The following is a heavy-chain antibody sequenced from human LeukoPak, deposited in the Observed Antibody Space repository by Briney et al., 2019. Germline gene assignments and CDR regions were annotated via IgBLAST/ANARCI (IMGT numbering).Heavy chain of an antibody. Sequence: GGSLRLSCVGSGFTFSSYSMNWVRQAPGKGLEWVSYISGTSNTIYYADSVKGRFTVSRDNAKNSLYLQMNSLRAEDTAIYYCARSRPRIAVAGTRDAFDIWGQGTMVTVSS. CDR2: ISGTSNTI. J-gene: IGHJ3*02. CDR1: GFTFSSYS. V-gene: IGHV3-48*01. CDR3: ARSRPRIAVAGTRDAFDI. D-gene: IGHD6-19*01.